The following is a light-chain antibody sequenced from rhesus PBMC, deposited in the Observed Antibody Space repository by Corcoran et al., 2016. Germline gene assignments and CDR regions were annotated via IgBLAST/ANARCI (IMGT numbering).Light chain of an antibody. CDR2: YAS. CDR1: QSVSSN. V-gene: IGKV3-35*01. Sequence: EIVMTQSPATLSLSPGERATLSCRASQSVSSNLAWYQQKPGQAPRCLIYYASNMSTGIPARFSGSGAGTDFTPTISSLEPEDVGVYYCQQYNNWNSFGQGTKVEIK. CDR3: QQYNNWNS. J-gene: IGKJ2*01.